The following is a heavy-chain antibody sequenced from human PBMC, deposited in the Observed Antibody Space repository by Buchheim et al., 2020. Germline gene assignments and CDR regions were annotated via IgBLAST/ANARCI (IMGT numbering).Heavy chain of an antibody. V-gene: IGHV3-74*01. CDR3: ARDLGDGYANRLDL. CDR1: GFTFMNYW. D-gene: IGHD3-16*01. CDR2: INAHGSDT. Sequence: EEQLVESGGGAAQPGGSLRLSCLASGFTFMNYWMYWVRQVPGKELVWVSRINAHGSDTRYADSVRGRFTISRDNSKNTLYLEMNTLRPDDTSLYYCARDLGDGYANRLDLWGQGTL. J-gene: IGHJ5*02.